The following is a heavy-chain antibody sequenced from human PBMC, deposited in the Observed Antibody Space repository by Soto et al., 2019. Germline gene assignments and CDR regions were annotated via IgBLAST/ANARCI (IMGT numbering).Heavy chain of an antibody. Sequence: QVQLVQSGAEVKKPGASVKVSCKAARYTFTVYYLHWVRQAPGQGLEWMGWINPKTGDTTYAQKFQGSVTLTRDTSIRTEYMELGRLGSDDTAVYYCARDNSGIAYGALDYWGQGTLFTVSS. V-gene: IGHV1-2*02. D-gene: IGHD1-26*01. CDR1: RYTFTVYY. CDR2: INPKTGDT. CDR3: ARDNSGIAYGALDY. J-gene: IGHJ4*02.